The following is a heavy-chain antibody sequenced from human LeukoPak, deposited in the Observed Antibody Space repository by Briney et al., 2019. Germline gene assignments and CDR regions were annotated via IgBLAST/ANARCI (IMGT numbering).Heavy chain of an antibody. Sequence: GGSLRLPCSASGITFSNYAMTWVRQAPGEGLVWVSSIRDTGGSPYYADSVKGRFTISRDNSNNILYLQMNSLRADDTAIYYCAKSPYSNSGHYPYYFDYWGQGTLVTVSA. D-gene: IGHD3-22*01. CDR1: GITFSNYA. CDR2: IRDTGGSP. J-gene: IGHJ4*02. V-gene: IGHV3-23*01. CDR3: AKSPYSNSGHYPYYFDY.